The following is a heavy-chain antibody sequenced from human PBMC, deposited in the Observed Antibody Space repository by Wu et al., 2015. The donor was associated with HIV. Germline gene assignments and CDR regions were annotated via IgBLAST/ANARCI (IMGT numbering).Heavy chain of an antibody. J-gene: IGHJ6*03. Sequence: QVQLVQSGAEVKKPGASVKVSCKASGFTFTGYYMHWVRQAPGQGLEWMGWINPHNGATNYAQKFKGRATMSRDTSITSAYMELSRLTSDDTATYYCVRPRTSPNSFYMASGAKGPRSPSP. D-gene: IGHD1-7*01. CDR1: GFTFTGYY. CDR2: INPHNGAT. CDR3: VRPRTSPNSFYMAS. V-gene: IGHV1-2*02.